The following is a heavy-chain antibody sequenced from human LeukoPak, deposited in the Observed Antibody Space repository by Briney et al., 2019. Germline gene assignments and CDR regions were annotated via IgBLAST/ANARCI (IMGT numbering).Heavy chain of an antibody. CDR3: AKGAGSYYDSSGPYYFDY. D-gene: IGHD3-22*01. Sequence: PGGSLRLSCAASGFTFDDYAMHWVRQAPGKGLEWVSGISWNSGSIGYADSVKGRFTISRDNAKNSLYLQMNSLRAEDTALYYCAKGAGSYYDSSGPYYFDYWGQGTLVTVSP. CDR1: GFTFDDYA. V-gene: IGHV3-9*01. J-gene: IGHJ4*02. CDR2: ISWNSGSI.